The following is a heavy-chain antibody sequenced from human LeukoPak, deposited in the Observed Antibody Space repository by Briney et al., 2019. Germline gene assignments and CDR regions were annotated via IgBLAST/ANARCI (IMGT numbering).Heavy chain of an antibody. D-gene: IGHD2-15*01. Sequence: SETLSLTCTVSGGSISPYYWSWIRQPPGKGLEWIGYIYYSGSTNYNPSLKSRVTISVDTSKNQFSLKLSSVTAADTAVYYCARHVRGYCSGGSCYNGKLNWFDPWGQGTLVTVSS. CDR1: GGSISPYY. CDR3: ARHVRGYCSGGSCYNGKLNWFDP. J-gene: IGHJ5*02. CDR2: IYYSGST. V-gene: IGHV4-59*08.